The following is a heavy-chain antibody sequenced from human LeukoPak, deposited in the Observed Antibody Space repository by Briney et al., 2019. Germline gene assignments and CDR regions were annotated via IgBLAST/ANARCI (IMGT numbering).Heavy chain of an antibody. J-gene: IGHJ2*01. D-gene: IGHD4-11*01. Sequence: PSETLSLTCTVSGGSISSGDYYWSWIRQPPGKGLEWIGYIYYSGSTNYNPSLKSRVTISVDTSKNQFSLKLSSVTAADTAVYYCARDFQSSYDYSNYGDWYFDLWGRGTLVTVSS. CDR3: ARDFQSSYDYSNYGDWYFDL. CDR1: GGSISSGDYY. CDR2: IYYSGST. V-gene: IGHV4-61*08.